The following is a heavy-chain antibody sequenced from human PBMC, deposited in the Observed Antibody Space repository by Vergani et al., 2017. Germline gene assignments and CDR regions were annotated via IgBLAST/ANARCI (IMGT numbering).Heavy chain of an antibody. V-gene: IGHV1-2*06. Sequence: QVQLVQSGAEVKKPGASVKVSCKASGYPFTGYYMHWVRQAPGQGLEWMGRINPNSGGTNYAQKFQGRVTMTRDTSISTAYMELSRLISDDTAVYYCASNRITMFGVDYWYFGLWGRGTLVTVSS. CDR3: ASNRITMFGVDYWYFGL. D-gene: IGHD3-3*01. J-gene: IGHJ2*01. CDR2: INPNSGGT. CDR1: GYPFTGYY.